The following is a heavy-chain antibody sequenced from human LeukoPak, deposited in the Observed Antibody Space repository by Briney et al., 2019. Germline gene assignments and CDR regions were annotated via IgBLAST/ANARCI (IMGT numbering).Heavy chain of an antibody. CDR1: GYTFTGYY. Sequence: GASVKVSCKASGYTFTGYYMHWVRQAPGQGLEWMGWINPNSGGTNYAQKFQGRVTMTRDTSISTAYMELSRLRSDDTAVYYCAKDSYYFDSSGYTFDSWGQGTLVTVSS. CDR2: INPNSGGT. D-gene: IGHD3-22*01. V-gene: IGHV1-2*02. J-gene: IGHJ5*01. CDR3: AKDSYYFDSSGYTFDS.